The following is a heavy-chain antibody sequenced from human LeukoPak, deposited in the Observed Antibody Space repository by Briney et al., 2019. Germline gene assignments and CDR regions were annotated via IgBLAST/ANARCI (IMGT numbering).Heavy chain of an antibody. CDR3: AKHYYGSGSQKYYFDY. Sequence: GGSLRVSSAASGFSFCDYSMHWVPPAPGKGLGGVTMVRNDGRDKYYADSVKGPFTISTDNSKNTLYLQMSSLRPEDTAVYYCAKHYYGSGSQKYYFDYWGQGTLVTVSS. CDR1: GFSFCDYS. CDR2: VRNDGRDK. V-gene: IGHV3-30*02. D-gene: IGHD3-10*01. J-gene: IGHJ4*02.